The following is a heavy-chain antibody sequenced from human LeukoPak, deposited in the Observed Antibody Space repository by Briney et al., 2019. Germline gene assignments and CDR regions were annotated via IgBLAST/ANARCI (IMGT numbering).Heavy chain of an antibody. Sequence: GGSLRLSCAASGFTFSSYGMHWVRQAPGKGLEWVAVISYDGSNKYYADSVKGRFTISRDNSKNTLYLQMNSLRAEDTAVYYCAKGTYSGSYYEYYFDYWGQGTLVTVSS. D-gene: IGHD3-10*01. CDR3: AKGTYSGSYYEYYFDY. J-gene: IGHJ4*02. CDR1: GFTFSSYG. V-gene: IGHV3-30*18. CDR2: ISYDGSNK.